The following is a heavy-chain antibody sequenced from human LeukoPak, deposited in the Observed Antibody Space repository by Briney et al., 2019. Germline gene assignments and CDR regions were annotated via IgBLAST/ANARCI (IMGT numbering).Heavy chain of an antibody. D-gene: IGHD6-13*01. Sequence: GGSLRLSCAASGFTFSSYWMSWVRQAPGKGLEWVAVISVDGSNKFYAGSVRGRCTISRDNSKNTMSLQMDSLRGEDTAVYYCARDPRTSSTSRNYFESWGQGTLVTVSS. CDR2: ISVDGSNK. CDR1: GFTFSSYW. CDR3: ARDPRTSSTSRNYFES. V-gene: IGHV3-30-3*01. J-gene: IGHJ4*02.